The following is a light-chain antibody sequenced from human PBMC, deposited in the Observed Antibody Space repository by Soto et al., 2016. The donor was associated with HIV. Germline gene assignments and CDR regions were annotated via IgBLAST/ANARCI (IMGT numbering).Light chain of an antibody. J-gene: IGKJ1*01. V-gene: IGKV1-6*02. CDR2: AAS. CDR3: LQDYNYPWS. Sequence: AIQMTQSPSSLSASVGDRVTITCRASQDIANDLGWYQQKPGEAPKHLIYAASTLQSGVPSRFSGSGSGTDFTLTISGLQPEDFATYYCLQDYNYPWSFGQGPRWK. CDR1: QDIAND.